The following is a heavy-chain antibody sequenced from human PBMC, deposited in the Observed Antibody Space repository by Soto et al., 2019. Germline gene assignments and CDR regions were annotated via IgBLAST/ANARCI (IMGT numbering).Heavy chain of an antibody. Sequence: GASVKVSCKASGFTFTSSAMQWVRQARGQRLEWIGWIVVGSGNTNYAQKFQERVTITRDMSTSTAYMELSSLRSEDTAVYYCAAAEPNWITDYYYYGMDVWGQGTTVTVSS. CDR3: AAAEPNWITDYYYYGMDV. J-gene: IGHJ6*02. CDR2: IVVGSGNT. V-gene: IGHV1-58*02. D-gene: IGHD1-20*01. CDR1: GFTFTSSA.